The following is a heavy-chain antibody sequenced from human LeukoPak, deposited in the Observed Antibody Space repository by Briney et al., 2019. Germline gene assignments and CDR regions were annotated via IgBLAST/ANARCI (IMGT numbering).Heavy chain of an antibody. D-gene: IGHD3-16*01. Sequence: SETLSLTCAVSGASISGSGYYLGWIRHPSGRGLEWIGNIYYTGNTYYNASLQSRVTITIDTSKNQFSLRLNSVTAADTAMYSCAKSGGYGLIDFWGQGTLVSVSS. CDR2: IYYTGNT. CDR3: AKSGGYGLIDF. J-gene: IGHJ4*02. CDR1: GASISGSGYY. V-gene: IGHV4-39*01.